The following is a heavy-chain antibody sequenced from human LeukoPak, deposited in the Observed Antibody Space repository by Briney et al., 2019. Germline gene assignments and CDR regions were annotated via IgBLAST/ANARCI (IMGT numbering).Heavy chain of an antibody. CDR3: ARDAGWEILHAFDI. J-gene: IGHJ3*02. CDR1: GDSVSSNSAS. Sequence: SQTPSLTCAISGDSVSSNSASWSWIRQSPSRGLEWLGRTYSRSKWYSEYAGSVRGRITINADTSKNQFSLQLYSVTPDDTAVYYCARDAGWEILHAFDIWGQGTMVTVSS. CDR2: TYSRSKWYS. D-gene: IGHD1-26*01. V-gene: IGHV6-1*01.